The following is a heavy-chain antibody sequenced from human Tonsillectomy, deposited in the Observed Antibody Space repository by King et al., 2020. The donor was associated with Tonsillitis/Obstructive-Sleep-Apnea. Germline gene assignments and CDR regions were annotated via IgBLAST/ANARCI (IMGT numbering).Heavy chain of an antibody. CDR3: ARAEVFSNYFYYMDG. J-gene: IGHJ6*03. CDR1: RFTFSTYW. V-gene: IGHV3-7*01. CDR2: IKQDGSEK. Sequence: VQLVESGGGLVQPGGSLRLSCGASRFTFSTYWMSWVRQAPGKGLEWVANIKQDGSEKYYLDSVKGRFTISRDNARNSLYLQMNSLRAEDTAVYYCARAEVFSNYFYYMDGWGKGTTVTVSS.